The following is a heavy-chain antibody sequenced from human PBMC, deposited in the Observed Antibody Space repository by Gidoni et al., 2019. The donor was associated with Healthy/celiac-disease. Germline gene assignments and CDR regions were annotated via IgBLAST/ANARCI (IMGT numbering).Heavy chain of an antibody. V-gene: IGHV1-46*01. CDR3: ARDTDCSSTSCYAGFDY. CDR2: INPSGGST. CDR1: GYTCTSDY. J-gene: IGHJ4*02. Sequence: QVQLVHSGAEVKKPGASVTVSCKASGYTCTSDYMHWVRQAPGQGLEWMGIINPSGGSTSYAQKFQGRVTMTRDTSTSTVYMELSSLRSEDTAVYYCARDTDCSSTSCYAGFDYWGQGTLVTVSS. D-gene: IGHD2-2*01.